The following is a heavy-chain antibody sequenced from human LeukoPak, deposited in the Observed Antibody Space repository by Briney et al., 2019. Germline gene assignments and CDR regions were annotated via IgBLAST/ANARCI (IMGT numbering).Heavy chain of an antibody. CDR1: GGSISSYY. CDR3: ARHGTQEYSRMWFDP. Sequence: PSETLSLTCTVSGGSISSYYWSWFRQPPGKGLEWIGYIYDSGSTNYNPSLKSRVTISVDTSKNQFSLELSSVTAADTAVYYCARHGTQEYSRMWFDPWGQGTLVAVSS. V-gene: IGHV4-59*08. D-gene: IGHD6-6*01. J-gene: IGHJ5*02. CDR2: IYDSGST.